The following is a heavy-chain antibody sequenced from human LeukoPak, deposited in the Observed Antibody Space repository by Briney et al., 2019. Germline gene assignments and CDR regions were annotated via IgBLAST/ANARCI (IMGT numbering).Heavy chain of an antibody. CDR1: GYTFTSYG. D-gene: IGHD3-10*01. CDR3: ARRAITMVRGVIIGIFDY. V-gene: IGHV1-18*01. J-gene: IGHJ4*02. CDR2: ISAYNGNT. Sequence: ASVKVSCTASGYTFTSYGISWVRQAPGQGLEWMGWISAYNGNTNYAQKLQGRVTMTTDTSTSTAYMELRSLRSDDTAVYYCARRAITMVRGVIIGIFDYWGQGTLVTVSS.